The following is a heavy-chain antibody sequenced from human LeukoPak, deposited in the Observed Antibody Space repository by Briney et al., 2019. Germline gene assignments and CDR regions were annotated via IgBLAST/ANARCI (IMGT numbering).Heavy chain of an antibody. D-gene: IGHD5-12*01. CDR2: ISSSGSTI. V-gene: IGHV3-11*04. CDR1: GFTFSDYY. J-gene: IGHJ3*02. CDR3: AREKEATSYAFDI. Sequence: GGSLRLSCAASGFTFSDYYMSWIRQAPGKGLEWVSYISSSGSTIYYADSVKGRFTISRDNSKNTLYLQMNSLRAEDTAVYYCAREKEATSYAFDIWGQGTMVTVSS.